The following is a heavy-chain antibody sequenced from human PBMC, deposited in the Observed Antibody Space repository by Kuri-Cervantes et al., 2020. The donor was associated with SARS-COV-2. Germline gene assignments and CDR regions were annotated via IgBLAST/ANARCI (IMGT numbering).Heavy chain of an antibody. CDR1: GGSISSHY. V-gene: IGHV4-59*11. CDR2: IYYSGST. D-gene: IGHD1-26*01. J-gene: IGHJ6*03. CDR3: AREPLFSVVGATYYYYYYMDV. Sequence: SETLSLTCTVSGGSISSHYWSWIRQPPGKGLEWIGYIYYSGSTNYNPSLKSRVTMPVDTSKNQFSLKLSSVTAADTAVYYCAREPLFSVVGATYYYYYYMDVWGKGTTVTVSS.